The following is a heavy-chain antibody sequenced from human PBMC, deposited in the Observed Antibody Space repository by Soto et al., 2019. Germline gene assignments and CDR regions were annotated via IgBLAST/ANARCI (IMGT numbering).Heavy chain of an antibody. D-gene: IGHD1-7*01. CDR2: IYYRGST. V-gene: IGHV4-39*01. CDR3: ASRDPGTSVDY. CDR1: GDSISSSRYY. Sequence: PSETLSLTCTVSGDSISSSRYYWGWVRQPPGKGLEWIGSIYYRGSTYYSPSLKSRVTISVDTSKNQFSLKLSSVTAADTAVYYCASRDPGTSVDYWGQGTLVTVSS. J-gene: IGHJ4*02.